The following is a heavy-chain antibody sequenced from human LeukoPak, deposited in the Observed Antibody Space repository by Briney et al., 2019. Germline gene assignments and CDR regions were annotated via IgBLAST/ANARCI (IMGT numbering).Heavy chain of an antibody. Sequence: PSETLSLTCAVSGGSISTTAYSWHWIRQSPGTGLEWIGFIYHSGSTYYHPSLKNRVTISLVTSQNRFALKLNSVTAGDTAVYYCARAPRGGYQGSVSYFEDWGQGTLVTVSS. V-gene: IGHV4-30-2*06. CDR3: ARAPRGGYQGSVSYFED. D-gene: IGHD3-10*01. J-gene: IGHJ4*02. CDR2: IYHSGST. CDR1: GGSISTTAYS.